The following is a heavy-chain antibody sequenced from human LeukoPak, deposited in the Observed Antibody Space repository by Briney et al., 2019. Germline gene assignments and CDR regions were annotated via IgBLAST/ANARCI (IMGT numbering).Heavy chain of an antibody. CDR1: GYTFTSYA. V-gene: IGHV1-3*01. Sequence: ASVKVSCKASGYTFTSYAMHWVRQAPGQRLEWMGWINAGNGNTKYSQKFQSRVTITRDTSASTAYMELSSLRSEDTAVYYCAGPGTTEYYYGMDVWGQGTTVTVSS. D-gene: IGHD1-1*01. CDR3: AGPGTTEYYYGMDV. CDR2: INAGNGNT. J-gene: IGHJ6*02.